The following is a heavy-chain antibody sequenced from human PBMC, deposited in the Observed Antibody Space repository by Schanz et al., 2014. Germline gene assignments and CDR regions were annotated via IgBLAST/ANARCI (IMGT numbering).Heavy chain of an antibody. CDR3: ASDGSGRYTGFDY. D-gene: IGHD1-26*01. Sequence: QVQLVQSGGEVKTPGASVKVSCKASGYTFTRSGISWVRQAPGQGLEWMGRISPNSGDTHSAQKFQGRVTVTRDTSISTAYMELWRLGSEDTAMYYCASDGSGRYTGFDYWGQGTLVTVSS. V-gene: IGHV1-18*01. J-gene: IGHJ4*02. CDR2: ISPNSGDT. CDR1: GYTFTRSG.